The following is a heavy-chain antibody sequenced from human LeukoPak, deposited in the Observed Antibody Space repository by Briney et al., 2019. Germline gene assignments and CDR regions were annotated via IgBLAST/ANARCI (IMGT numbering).Heavy chain of an antibody. V-gene: IGHV1-46*01. CDR2: INPSDGST. Sequence: GASVKVSCKASGYTFTSYWIQWVRQAPGQGLEWMGLINPSDGSTAYAHRFQGRVTMTRDTSTSTVYMDLSSLRSEDTAVYYCARGPYNWNSLNLYYYGMDVWGQGTTVTVSS. J-gene: IGHJ6*02. CDR1: GYTFTSYW. CDR3: ARGPYNWNSLNLYYYGMDV. D-gene: IGHD1-7*01.